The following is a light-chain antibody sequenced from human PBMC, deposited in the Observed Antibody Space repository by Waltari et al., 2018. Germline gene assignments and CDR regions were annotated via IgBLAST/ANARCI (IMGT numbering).Light chain of an antibody. CDR3: QQYQDYPWT. CDR1: QSIGGW. J-gene: IGKJ1*01. Sequence: DIQMTQSPSIMSASVGDRVTITCRASQSIGGWLAWYQQKPGKAPTLLIYVTSILQSGVPSRFSGSGSGTEFTLTISSLQPDDFATYYCQQYQDYPWTFGQGTRVDI. V-gene: IGKV1-5*03. CDR2: VTS.